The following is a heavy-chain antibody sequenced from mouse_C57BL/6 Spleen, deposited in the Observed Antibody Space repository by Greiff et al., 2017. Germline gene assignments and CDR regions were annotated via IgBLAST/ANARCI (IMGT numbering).Heavy chain of an antibody. J-gene: IGHJ2*01. CDR2: IWSGGST. V-gene: IGHV2-2*01. CDR3: ARHYDGYFDY. D-gene: IGHD2-3*01. Sequence: VQLQESGPGLVQPSQSLSITCTVSGFSLTSYGVHWVRQSPGKGLEWLGVIWSGGSTDYNAAFISRLSISKDNSKSQVFFKMNSLQADDTAIYYCARHYDGYFDYWGQGTTLTVSS. CDR1: GFSLTSYG.